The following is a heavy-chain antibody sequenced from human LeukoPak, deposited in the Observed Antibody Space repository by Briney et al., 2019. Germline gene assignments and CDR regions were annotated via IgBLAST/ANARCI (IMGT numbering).Heavy chain of an antibody. CDR3: ASRDGSIAARNYYYMDV. CDR1: GYTFTGYY. D-gene: IGHD6-6*01. J-gene: IGHJ6*03. CDR2: INPNSGGT. V-gene: IGHV1-2*02. Sequence: ALVKVSFKASGYTFTGYYMHWVRQAPGQGLEWMGWINPNSGGTNYAQKFQGRVTMTRDTSISTAYMELSRLRSDDTAVYYCASRDGSIAARNYYYMDVWGKGNTGTVSS.